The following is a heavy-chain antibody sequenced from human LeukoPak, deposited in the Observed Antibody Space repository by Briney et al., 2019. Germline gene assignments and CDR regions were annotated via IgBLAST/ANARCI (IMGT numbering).Heavy chain of an antibody. CDR2: ISSSGNTI. CDR1: GFTFSSYE. D-gene: IGHD3-10*01. V-gene: IGHV3-48*03. CDR3: ARWGKVRGVNY. Sequence: PGGSLRLSCAASGFTFSSYEMNWVRQAPGKGLEWVSYISSSGNTIYYADSVKGRFTISRDNAKNSLYLQMSSLRAEDTAVYYCARWGKVRGVNYWGQGTLVTVSS. J-gene: IGHJ4*02.